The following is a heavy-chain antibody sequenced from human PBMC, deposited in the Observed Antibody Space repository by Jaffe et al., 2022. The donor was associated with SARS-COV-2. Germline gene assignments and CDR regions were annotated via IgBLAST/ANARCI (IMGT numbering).Heavy chain of an antibody. CDR3: ARVYRSDSYWSATRFFDY. D-gene: IGHD1-26*01. Sequence: EVQLVESGGGLVQPGGSLRLSCASSGFTFSTSGMTWVRQAPGKGLEWVASIKQDGSETKYVDSVKGRFTISRDNAKNSLFLQMNSLRAEDTAVYYCARVYRSDSYWSATRFFDYWGQGTLVTVSS. J-gene: IGHJ4*02. CDR2: IKQDGSET. CDR1: GFTFSTSG. V-gene: IGHV3-7*01.